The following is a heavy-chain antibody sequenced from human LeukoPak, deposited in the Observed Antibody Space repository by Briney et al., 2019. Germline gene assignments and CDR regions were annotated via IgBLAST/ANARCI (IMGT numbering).Heavy chain of an antibody. V-gene: IGHV4-4*02. CDR2: VNLHAST. Sequence: SGTRSLTCGVSGGSITNTNYWTWVRQPPGKGLEWIGEVNLHASTNYNPSLKGPVATSVDTSENHISLQWTSGTAADTAVYYCAREGGPYRPLDYSGQGTLVTVSS. CDR1: GGSITNTNY. CDR3: AREGGPYRPLDY. J-gene: IGHJ4*02.